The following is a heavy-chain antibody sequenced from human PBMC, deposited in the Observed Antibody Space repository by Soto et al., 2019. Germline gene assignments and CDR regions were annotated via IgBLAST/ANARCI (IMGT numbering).Heavy chain of an antibody. Sequence: GGSLRLSCAASGFTFSSYGMHWVSQAPGKGLEWVAVIWYDGSNKYYADSVKGRFTISRDNSKNTLYLQMNSLRAEDTAVYYCARDLQEPIAAHAYYYYGMDVWGQGTTVTVSS. CDR3: ARDLQEPIAAHAYYYYGMDV. CDR1: GFTFSSYG. D-gene: IGHD6-13*01. V-gene: IGHV3-33*01. J-gene: IGHJ6*02. CDR2: IWYDGSNK.